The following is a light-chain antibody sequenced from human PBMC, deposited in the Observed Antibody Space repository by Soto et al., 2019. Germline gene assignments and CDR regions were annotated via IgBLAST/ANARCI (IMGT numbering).Light chain of an antibody. CDR2: GAS. CDR1: QSISSN. J-gene: IGKJ1*01. Sequence: EILMTQSPATLSVSPGERVTLSCRASQSISSNLAWYQQKPGQAPRLLIYGASTRATGIPARFSGSGSGTEFTLSISSLQSEDFAVYYCQQYNNWPRTFG. CDR3: QQYNNWPRT. V-gene: IGKV3-15*01.